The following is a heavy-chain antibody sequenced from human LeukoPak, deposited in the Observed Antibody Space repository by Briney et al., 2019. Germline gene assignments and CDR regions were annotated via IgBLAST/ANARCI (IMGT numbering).Heavy chain of an antibody. CDR2: IYSGGST. CDR1: GFTFSDYA. Sequence: GGSLRLSCAASGFTFSDYAIHWVRQAPGKGLEWVSVIYSGGSTYYADSVKGRFTISRDNSKNTLYLQMNSLRAEDTAVYYCARVIGWLFDYWGQGTLVTVSS. V-gene: IGHV3-53*01. J-gene: IGHJ4*02. D-gene: IGHD6-19*01. CDR3: ARVIGWLFDY.